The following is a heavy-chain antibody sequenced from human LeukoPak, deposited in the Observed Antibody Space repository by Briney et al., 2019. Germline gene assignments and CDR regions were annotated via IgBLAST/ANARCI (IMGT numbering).Heavy chain of an antibody. CDR2: ISSSSSYI. V-gene: IGHV3-21*01. D-gene: IGHD3-22*01. CDR1: GFTFSSYS. CDR3: ARDRALYYYDSSGQGGAFDY. J-gene: IGHJ4*02. Sequence: GGSLRLSCAASGFTFSSYSTNWVRQAPGKGLEWVSSISSSSSYIYYADSVKGRFTISRDNAKNSLYLQMNSLRAEDTAVYYCARDRALYYYDSSGQGGAFDYWGQGTLVTVSS.